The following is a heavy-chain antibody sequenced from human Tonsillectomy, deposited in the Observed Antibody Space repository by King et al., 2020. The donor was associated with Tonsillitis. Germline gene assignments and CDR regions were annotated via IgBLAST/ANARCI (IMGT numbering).Heavy chain of an antibody. V-gene: IGHV4-39*07. CDR3: ARDVEMATISSYGMDV. J-gene: IGHJ6*02. CDR2: IYYSGST. D-gene: IGHD5-24*01. CDR1: GGSISSSSYY. Sequence: LQLQESGPGLVKPSETLSLTCTVSGGSISSSSYYWGWIRQPPGKGLEWIGSIYYSGSTYYNPSLKSRVTISVDTSKNHFSLKLSSVTAADTAVYYCARDVEMATISSYGMDVWGQGPTFPVPS.